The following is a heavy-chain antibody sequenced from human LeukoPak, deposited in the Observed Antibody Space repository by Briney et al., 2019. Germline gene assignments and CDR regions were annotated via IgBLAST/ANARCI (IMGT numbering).Heavy chain of an antibody. CDR1: GFTFSSYA. D-gene: IGHD7-27*01. CDR2: ISWDSGDI. CDR3: AKDETGYPNYYFDY. Sequence: GGSLRLSCAASGFTFSSYAMSWVRQAPGKGLEWVSGISWDSGDIGYADSVKGRFTISRDNAKNSLYLQMNSLRAEDTALYYCAKDETGYPNYYFDYWGQGTLVTVSS. J-gene: IGHJ4*02. V-gene: IGHV3-9*01.